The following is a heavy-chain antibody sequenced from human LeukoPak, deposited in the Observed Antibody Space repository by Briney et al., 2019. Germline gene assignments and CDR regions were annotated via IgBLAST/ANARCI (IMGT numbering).Heavy chain of an antibody. CDR2: IYYSGST. Sequence: TLSLTCTASGGSISSGGYYWSRIRQHPGKGLEWIGYIYYSGSTYYNPSLKSRVTISVDTSKNQFSLKLSSVTAADTAVYYCARGYSGYGCFDYWGQGTLVTVSS. CDR3: ARGYSGYGCFDY. J-gene: IGHJ4*02. D-gene: IGHD5-12*01. CDR1: GGSISSGGYY. V-gene: IGHV4-31*03.